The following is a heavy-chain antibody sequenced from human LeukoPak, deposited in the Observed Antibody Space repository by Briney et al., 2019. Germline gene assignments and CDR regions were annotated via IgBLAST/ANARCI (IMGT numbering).Heavy chain of an antibody. J-gene: IGHJ5*02. Sequence: SETLSLTCTVSGGSMRSSNFYWGWIRQPPGKGLEWIGNINYSGSTYYNPSVKSRITMSVDTSKNQFSLKLSSVTAADTAVYYCARGGFPIAAADMSIFDPWGQGTLITVSS. CDR2: INYSGST. D-gene: IGHD6-13*01. CDR1: GGSMRSSNFY. V-gene: IGHV4-39*07. CDR3: ARGGFPIAAADMSIFDP.